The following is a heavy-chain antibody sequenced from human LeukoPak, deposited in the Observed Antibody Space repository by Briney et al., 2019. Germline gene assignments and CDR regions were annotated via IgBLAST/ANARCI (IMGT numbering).Heavy chain of an antibody. V-gene: IGHV3-23*01. Sequence: GSLRLSCAASRFIFNNYAMNWVRQAPGKGLEWVSGISGPGGGTHYADSVKGRFTISRDNSKNTLYLQMNSLRVEDTAIYYCAKAPQEYNSYAPPANWGQGTLVTVSS. CDR3: AKAPQEYNSYAPPAN. CDR1: RFIFNNYA. D-gene: IGHD2/OR15-2a*01. J-gene: IGHJ4*02. CDR2: ISGPGGGT.